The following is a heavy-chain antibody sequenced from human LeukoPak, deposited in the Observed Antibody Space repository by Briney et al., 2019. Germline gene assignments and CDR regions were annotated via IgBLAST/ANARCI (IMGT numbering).Heavy chain of an antibody. V-gene: IGHV4-34*01. D-gene: IGHD3-10*01. CDR3: ARGVIRGVTEG. CDR2: IKALGTT. Sequence: SATLSLTCAVYGGSFSDDYWRWIRQPRGKGLEWIGEIKALGTTDYNPSLKSRVTISLDTPKNHFSLNLRSVTAADRAVYYCARGVIRGVTEGWGQGTLVTVSS. CDR1: GGSFSDDY. J-gene: IGHJ4*02.